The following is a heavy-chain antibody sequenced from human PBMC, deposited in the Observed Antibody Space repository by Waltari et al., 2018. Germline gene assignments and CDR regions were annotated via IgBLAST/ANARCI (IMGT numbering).Heavy chain of an antibody. D-gene: IGHD3-3*01. CDR3: ARDGYDFWSGYYQGDAFDI. CDR2: IYHSGGT. V-gene: IGHV4-38-2*02. CDR1: GYSISSGYY. J-gene: IGHJ3*02. Sequence: QVQLQESGPGLVKPSETLSLTCAVSGYSISSGYYWGWIRQPPGKGLEWIGSIYHSGGTYYNPSLKSRVTISVDTSKNQFSLKLSSVTAADTAVYYCARDGYDFWSGYYQGDAFDIWGQGTMVTVSS.